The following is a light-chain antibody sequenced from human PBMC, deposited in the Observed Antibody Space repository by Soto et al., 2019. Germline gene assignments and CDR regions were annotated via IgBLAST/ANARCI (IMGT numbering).Light chain of an antibody. CDR2: ESS. J-gene: IGKJ3*01. CDR1: QGISSS. V-gene: IGKV1-9*01. CDR3: QQLQSYPFT. Sequence: DIQMTQSPSTLSASVGDRVTITCRASQGISSSLAWYQQKPGEAPNVLIYESSTLQSGVPSRFSGSGSGTEFTLTISSLQPEDFATYFCQQLQSYPFTFGPGTKVDIK.